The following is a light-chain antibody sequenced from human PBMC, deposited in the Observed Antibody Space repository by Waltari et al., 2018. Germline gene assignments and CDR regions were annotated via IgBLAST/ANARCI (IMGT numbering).Light chain of an antibody. Sequence: QTALTQPPSTSGTPGQRVTISCSGSSSNIGSNTVNWYQQLPGTAPKLLIYTNNQRTSGVPDRFSASKSGTSASLAISGLQSEDEAHYYCASWDDSLSVVLFGGGTKLTVL. CDR2: TNN. V-gene: IGLV1-44*01. CDR3: ASWDDSLSVVL. CDR1: SSNIGSNT. J-gene: IGLJ3*02.